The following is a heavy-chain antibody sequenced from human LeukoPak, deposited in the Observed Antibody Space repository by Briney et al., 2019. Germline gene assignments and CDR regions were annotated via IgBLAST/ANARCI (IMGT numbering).Heavy chain of an antibody. CDR1: GGSISSGGYY. CDR2: VYYSGST. D-gene: IGHD5-18*01. Sequence: PSETLSLTCTVSGGSISSGGYYWSWIRQHPGKGLEWIGYVYYSGSTYYNPSLKSRVTISVDTSKNQFSLKLSSVTAADTAMYYCARGGEIWLHFDYWGQGTLVTVSS. J-gene: IGHJ4*02. CDR3: ARGGEIWLHFDY. V-gene: IGHV4-31*03.